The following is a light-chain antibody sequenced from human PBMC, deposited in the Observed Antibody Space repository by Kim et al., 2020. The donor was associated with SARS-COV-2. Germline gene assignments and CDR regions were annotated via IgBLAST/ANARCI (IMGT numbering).Light chain of an antibody. J-gene: IGKJ1*01. CDR1: QSVYRSY. CDR3: QQYGSSPRT. V-gene: IGKV3-20*01. Sequence: SPGERATLSCRASQSVYRSYLAWYQQKPGQAPRLLMYDASKRATGVPDRFSGSGSGTDFTLTISRLEPEDFAVYYCQQYGSSPRTFGQGTKVEIK. CDR2: DAS.